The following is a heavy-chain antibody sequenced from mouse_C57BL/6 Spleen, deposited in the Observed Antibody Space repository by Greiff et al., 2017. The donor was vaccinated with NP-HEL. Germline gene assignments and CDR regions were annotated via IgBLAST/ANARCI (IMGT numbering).Heavy chain of an antibody. CDR3: ARQREIRGYFDV. Sequence: EVQLVESGGGLVQPGGSLKLSCAASGFTFSDYYMYWVRQTPEKRLEWVAYISNGGGSTYYPDTVKGRFTISRDNAKNTLYLQMSRLKSEDTAMYYCARQREIRGYFDVWGTGTTVTVSS. J-gene: IGHJ1*03. CDR2: ISNGGGST. CDR1: GFTFSDYY. V-gene: IGHV5-12*01. D-gene: IGHD2-4*01.